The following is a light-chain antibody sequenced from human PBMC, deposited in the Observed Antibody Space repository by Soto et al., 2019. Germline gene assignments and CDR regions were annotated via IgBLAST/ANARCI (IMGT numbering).Light chain of an antibody. CDR3: QQRGNWPRT. J-gene: IGKJ4*01. CDR2: DAS. V-gene: IGKV3-11*01. CDR1: QSVSSY. Sequence: EIVLTQSPATLSLSPGERATLSCRASQSVSSYIAWYQQKPGQAPRLLIYDASNRATGVPARFSGSGSGADFTLTISSLEPEDFAVYYCQQRGNWPRTFGGGTKVDIK.